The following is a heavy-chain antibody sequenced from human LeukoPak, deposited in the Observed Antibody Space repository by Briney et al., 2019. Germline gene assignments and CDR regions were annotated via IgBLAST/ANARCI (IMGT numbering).Heavy chain of an antibody. CDR2: INHSGST. V-gene: IGHV4-39*07. Sequence: PSETLSLTCTVSGGSISSGSYYWSWIRQPPGKGLEWIGEINHSGSTNYNPSLKSRVTISVDTSKNQFSLKLSSVTAADTAVYYCARVDYYDSSGYYYGGYAFDIWGQGTMVTVSS. J-gene: IGHJ3*02. CDR1: GGSISSGSYY. D-gene: IGHD3-22*01. CDR3: ARVDYYDSSGYYYGGYAFDI.